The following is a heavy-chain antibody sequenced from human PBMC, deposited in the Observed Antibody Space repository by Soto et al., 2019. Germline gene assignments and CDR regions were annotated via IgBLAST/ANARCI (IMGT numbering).Heavy chain of an antibody. V-gene: IGHV3-21*01. CDR2: ISSSSSYI. J-gene: IGHJ4*02. CDR3: ARDAPGYSSGWYVDY. D-gene: IGHD6-19*01. CDR1: GFTFSSYS. Sequence: GGSLRLSCAASGFTFSSYSMNWVRQAPGKGLEWVSSISSSSSYIYYADSVKGRFTISRDNAKNSLYLQMNSLRAEDTAVYYCARDAPGYSSGWYVDYWGPGTLVTVSS.